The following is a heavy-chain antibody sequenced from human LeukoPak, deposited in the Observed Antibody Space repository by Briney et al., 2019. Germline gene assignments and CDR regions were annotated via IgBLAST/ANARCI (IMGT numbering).Heavy chain of an antibody. D-gene: IGHD6-13*01. CDR2: MNPNSGNT. CDR3: ARLPQQLASRVRINWFDP. J-gene: IGHJ5*02. V-gene: IGHV1-8*01. CDR1: GYTFTSYD. Sequence: ASVKVSCKASGYTFTSYDINWVRQATGQGLEWMGWMNPNSGNTGYAQKFQGRVTMTRNTSISTAYMELSSLRSEDTAVYYCARLPQQLASRVRINWFDPWGQGTLVTVSS.